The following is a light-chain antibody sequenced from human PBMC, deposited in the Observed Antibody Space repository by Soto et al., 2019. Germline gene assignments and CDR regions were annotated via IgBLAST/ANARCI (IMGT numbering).Light chain of an antibody. J-gene: IGKJ1*01. Sequence: DFQMTQSPSSLSASVGDRVTIACRASQDISDHLAWYQHKPGKVPRLLIYEASTSQSGVPSRFSGGGSGTDFTLTISSLQPEDVATYYCQKYNRTPRTFGQGTKVELK. CDR2: EAS. CDR1: QDISDH. CDR3: QKYNRTPRT. V-gene: IGKV1-27*01.